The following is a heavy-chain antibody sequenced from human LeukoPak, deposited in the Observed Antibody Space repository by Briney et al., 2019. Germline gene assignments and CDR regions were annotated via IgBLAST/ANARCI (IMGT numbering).Heavy chain of an antibody. J-gene: IGHJ4*02. CDR3: ARGYDFWSGYYNY. V-gene: IGHV4-59*01. D-gene: IGHD3-3*01. CDR1: GGSISSYY. CDR2: IYYSGST. Sequence: SETLSLTCTVSGGSISSYYWSWIRQPPGKGLEWIGYIYYSGSTNYNPSLKSRVTISVDTSKNQFSLKLSSVTAADTAVYYCARGYDFWSGYYNYWGQGTLVTVSS.